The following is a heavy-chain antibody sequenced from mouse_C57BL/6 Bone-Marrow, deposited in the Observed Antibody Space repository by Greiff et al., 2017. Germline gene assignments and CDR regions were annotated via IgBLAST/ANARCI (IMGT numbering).Heavy chain of an antibody. D-gene: IGHD1-1*01. CDR2: LDPENGDT. CDR1: GFTIKDDY. V-gene: IGHV14-4*01. J-gene: IGHJ1*03. Sequence: EVQLQQSGAELVRPGASVKLSCTASGFTIKDDYMHWVKQRPEQGLEWIGWLDPENGDTEYASKFQGKATITADTSSNTAYLQLSSLTSEDTAVYYCTTYYSSRPWYFDVWGTGTTVTVSS. CDR3: TTYYSSRPWYFDV.